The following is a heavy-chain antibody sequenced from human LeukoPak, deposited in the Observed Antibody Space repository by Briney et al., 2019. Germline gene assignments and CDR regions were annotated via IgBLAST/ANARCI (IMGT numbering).Heavy chain of an antibody. Sequence: GASVKVSCKASGYTFTSYYMHWVRQAPGQGLEWMGIINPSGGSTSYAQKFQGRVTMTRDTSTSTAYMELSSLRSEDTAVYYCARDVSRRWLQPDRFDYWGQGTLVTVSS. D-gene: IGHD5-24*01. CDR2: INPSGGST. CDR1: GYTFTSYY. CDR3: ARDVSRRWLQPDRFDY. V-gene: IGHV1-46*01. J-gene: IGHJ4*02.